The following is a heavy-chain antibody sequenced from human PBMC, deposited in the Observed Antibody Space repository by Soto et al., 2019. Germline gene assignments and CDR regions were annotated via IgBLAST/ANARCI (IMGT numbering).Heavy chain of an antibody. D-gene: IGHD2-15*01. CDR2: ISSNGGST. Sequence: GGSLRLSCAASGFTFSSYAMHWVRQAPGKGLEYDSAISSNGGSTYYANSVKGRFTISRDNSKNTLYLQMGSLRAEDMAVYYCSVGRYGDDTSGFDYSRLGTRDGVSS. J-gene: IGHJ4*01. V-gene: IGHV3-64*01. CDR3: SVGRYGDDTSGFDY. CDR1: GFTFSSYA.